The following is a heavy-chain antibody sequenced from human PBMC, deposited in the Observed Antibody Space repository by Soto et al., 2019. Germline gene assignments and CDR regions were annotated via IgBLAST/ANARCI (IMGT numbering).Heavy chain of an antibody. V-gene: IGHV4-61*01. CDR2: ISYSGST. J-gene: IGHJ4*02. CDR3: ARDIRGYSRAFDY. Sequence: SETLSLTCTVSGDSVNSGSYYWTWVRQPPGKGLEWIGYISYSGSTNYNPSLHSRVTISIDTSKNQFSLKLTSVTAADTAFYFCARDIRGYSRAFDYWGQGTLVTV. D-gene: IGHD5-18*01. CDR1: GDSVNSGSYY.